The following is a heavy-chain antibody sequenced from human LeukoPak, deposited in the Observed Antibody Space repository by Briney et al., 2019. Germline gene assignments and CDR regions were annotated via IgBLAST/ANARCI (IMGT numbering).Heavy chain of an antibody. V-gene: IGHV3-23*01. CDR1: GFTFSSYA. D-gene: IGHD2-21*02. Sequence: GGSLRLSCAASGFTFSSYATGWVRQAPGKGLEWVSAISGSGGSTYYADSVKGRFTISRDNSKNTLYLRMNSLRVEDTAVYYCAKRQRDFNAFDIWGQGTMVTVSS. J-gene: IGHJ3*02. CDR2: ISGSGGST. CDR3: AKRQRDFNAFDI.